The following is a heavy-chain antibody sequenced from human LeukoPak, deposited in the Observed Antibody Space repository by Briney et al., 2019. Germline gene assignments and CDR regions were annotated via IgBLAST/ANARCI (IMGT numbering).Heavy chain of an antibody. J-gene: IGHJ6*03. D-gene: IGHD6-6*01. CDR2: IYPGDSDT. CDR1: GYSFTSYW. V-gene: IGHV5-51*01. CDR3: ARHMEYSSSSGYYYYYTDV. Sequence: GESLKISRKGSGYSFTSYWIGWVRQMPGKGLEWMGIIYPGDSDTRYSPSFQGQVTISADKSISTAYLQWSSLKASDTAMYYCARHMEYSSSSGYYYYYTDVWGKGTTVTVSS.